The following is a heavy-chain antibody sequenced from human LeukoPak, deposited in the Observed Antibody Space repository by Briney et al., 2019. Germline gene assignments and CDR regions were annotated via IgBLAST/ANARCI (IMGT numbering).Heavy chain of an antibody. Sequence: EASVKVSCKASGYTFTSYDINWVRQATGQGLEWMGWMNPNSGNTGYAQKFQGRVTVTRNTSISTAYMELSSLRSEDTAVYYCARAYGSGSYNWFDPWGQGTLVPVSS. J-gene: IGHJ5*02. V-gene: IGHV1-8*01. CDR3: ARAYGSGSYNWFDP. D-gene: IGHD3-10*01. CDR1: GYTFTSYD. CDR2: MNPNSGNT.